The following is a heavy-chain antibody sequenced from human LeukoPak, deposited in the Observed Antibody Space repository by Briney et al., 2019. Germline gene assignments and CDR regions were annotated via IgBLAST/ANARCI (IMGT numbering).Heavy chain of an antibody. CDR1: GFTFDDYA. D-gene: IGHD3-10*01. Sequence: PGGSLRLSCAASGFTFDDYAMHWVRQAPGKGLEWVSGISWNSGTIGYADSVKGRFTISRDNAKNSLYLQMNSLRGVDTALYYCARGRWFGESPFDYWGQGTLVTVSS. CDR2: ISWNSGTI. CDR3: ARGRWFGESPFDY. J-gene: IGHJ4*02. V-gene: IGHV3-9*01.